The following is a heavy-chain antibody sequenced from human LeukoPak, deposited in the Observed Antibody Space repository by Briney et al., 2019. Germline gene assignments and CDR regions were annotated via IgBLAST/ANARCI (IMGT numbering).Heavy chain of an antibody. CDR1: GFTFSDYY. CDR2: ISSSGSTI. D-gene: IGHD3-9*01. Sequence: PRGSLRLSCAASGFTFSDYYMSWIRQAPGKGLEWISYISSSGSTIYYADSVKGRFTISRDNAKNSLYLQMNSLRAEDTAVYYCARVSTGTDAFDIWGQGTMVTVSS. V-gene: IGHV3-11*04. CDR3: ARVSTGTDAFDI. J-gene: IGHJ3*02.